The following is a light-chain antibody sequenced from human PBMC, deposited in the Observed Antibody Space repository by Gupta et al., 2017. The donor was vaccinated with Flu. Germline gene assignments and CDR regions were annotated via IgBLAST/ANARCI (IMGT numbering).Light chain of an antibody. Sequence: SYELTQPPSVSVSPGQTARITCSGDALPKQYAYWYQQKPGQAPVLVIYKDSERPSGIPERFSGSSSGTTVTLTISGVQAEDEADYYCQSADSSDTYPAYVFGTGTKVTVL. J-gene: IGLJ1*01. V-gene: IGLV3-25*02. CDR2: KDS. CDR1: ALPKQY. CDR3: QSADSSDTYPAYV.